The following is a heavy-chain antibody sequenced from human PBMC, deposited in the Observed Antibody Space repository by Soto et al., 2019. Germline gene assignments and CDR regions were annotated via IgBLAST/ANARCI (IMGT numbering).Heavy chain of an antibody. CDR2: IIPIFGTA. CDR3: ARARSIAATPSHYYYYGMDV. Sequence: SVKVSCKASGGTFSSYAISWVRQAPGQGLEWMGGIIPIFGTANYAQKFQGRVTITADKSTSTAYMELSSLRSEDTAVYYCARARSIAATPSHYYYYGMDVWGQGTTVTV. CDR1: GGTFSSYA. J-gene: IGHJ6*02. D-gene: IGHD6-6*01. V-gene: IGHV1-69*06.